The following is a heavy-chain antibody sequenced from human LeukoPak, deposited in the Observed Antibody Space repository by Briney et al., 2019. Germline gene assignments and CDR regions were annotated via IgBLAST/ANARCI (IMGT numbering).Heavy chain of an antibody. Sequence: GGSLRLSRTASGFTFGDYAMSWFRQAPGKGLEWVGFIRSKAYGGTTEYAASVKGRFTISRDDSKSIAYLQMNSLKTEDTAVYYCTRAYTQLGFDPWGQGTLVTVSS. D-gene: IGHD2-2*01. CDR1: GFTFGDYA. V-gene: IGHV3-49*03. CDR2: IRSKAYGGTT. CDR3: TRAYTQLGFDP. J-gene: IGHJ5*02.